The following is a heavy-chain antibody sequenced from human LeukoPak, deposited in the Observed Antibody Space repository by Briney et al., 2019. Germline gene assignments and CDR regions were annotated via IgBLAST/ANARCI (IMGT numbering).Heavy chain of an antibody. CDR3: ARGPMRYFDWPTGGFDY. D-gene: IGHD3-9*01. CDR1: GYSISSGYY. CDR2: INHSGST. V-gene: IGHV4-38-2*02. J-gene: IGHJ4*02. Sequence: SETLSLTCTVSGYSISSGYYWSWIRQPPGKGLEWIGEINHSGSTNYNPSLKSRVTISVDTSKNQFSLKLSSVTAADTAVYYCARGPMRYFDWPTGGFDYWGQGTLVTVSS.